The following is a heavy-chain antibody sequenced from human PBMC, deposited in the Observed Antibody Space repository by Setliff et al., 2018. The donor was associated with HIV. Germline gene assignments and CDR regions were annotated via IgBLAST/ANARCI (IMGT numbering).Heavy chain of an antibody. Sequence: PSETLSLTCSVSAGSIRSGGYYWSWIRQPPGKGLEWIGYIYYSGSTNHNPSLKSRVTISVDTSKNQFSLKLSSVTAADTAVYYCARLLPEQLVGVVSDYWGQGTLVTVSS. CDR3: ARLLPEQLVGVVSDY. D-gene: IGHD6-6*01. CDR1: AGSIRSGGYY. J-gene: IGHJ4*02. CDR2: IYYSGST. V-gene: IGHV4-61*08.